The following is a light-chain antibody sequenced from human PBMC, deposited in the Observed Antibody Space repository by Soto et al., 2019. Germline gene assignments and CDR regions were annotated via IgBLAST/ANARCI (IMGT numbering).Light chain of an antibody. J-gene: IGKJ1*01. Sequence: DIQMTQSPSTPSASVGDRVTITCRASQSISSWLAWYQQKPGKAPKLLIYDASSLESGVPSRFSGSGSGTEFTLTISSLQPDDFATYYCQQYNSYSSWTFGQGTKADIK. CDR2: DAS. CDR1: QSISSW. V-gene: IGKV1-5*01. CDR3: QQYNSYSSWT.